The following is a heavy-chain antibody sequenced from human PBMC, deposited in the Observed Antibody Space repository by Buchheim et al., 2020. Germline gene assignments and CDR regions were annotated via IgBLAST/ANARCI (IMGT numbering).Heavy chain of an antibody. CDR3: AKGLLGYCSSTSCPPDYGMDV. CDR2: ISWDGGST. J-gene: IGHJ6*02. CDR1: GFTFDDYA. D-gene: IGHD2-2*01. V-gene: IGHV3-43D*04. Sequence: EMQLVESGGVVVQPGGSLRLSCAASGFTFDDYAMHWVCQAPGKGLEWVSLISWDGGSTYYADSVKGRFTISRDNSKNSLYLQMNSLRAEDTALYYCAKGLLGYCSSTSCPPDYGMDVWGQGTT.